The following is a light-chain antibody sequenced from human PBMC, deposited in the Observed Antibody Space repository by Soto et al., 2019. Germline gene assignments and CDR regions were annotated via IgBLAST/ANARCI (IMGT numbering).Light chain of an antibody. Sequence: QSALTQPPSASGSPGQSVTISCTGTSSDVGGYNYVSWYQQHPGKAPKLMIYEVNKRPSGVPDRFSGSKSGNTASLTVSGLQAEDEADYYCTSYAGSNNVVVFGGGTKVTVL. CDR1: SSDVGGYNY. V-gene: IGLV2-8*01. CDR2: EVN. J-gene: IGLJ2*01. CDR3: TSYAGSNNVVV.